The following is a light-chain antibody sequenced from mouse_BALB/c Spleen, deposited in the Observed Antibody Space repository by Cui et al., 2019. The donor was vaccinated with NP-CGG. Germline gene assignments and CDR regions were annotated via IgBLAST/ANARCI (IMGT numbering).Light chain of an antibody. CDR1: TGAVTTGNY. V-gene: IGLV1*01. J-gene: IGLJ1*01. CDR3: ALWYSNHWV. CDR2: GTN. Sequence: AVVTQESALTTSPGETVTLTCRSSTGAVTTGNYANWVQEKPDHLFTGLIGGTNNRTPGVPARFSGSLIGDKAALTITGAQSEDEAIYFCALWYSNHWVFGGGTKLTVL.